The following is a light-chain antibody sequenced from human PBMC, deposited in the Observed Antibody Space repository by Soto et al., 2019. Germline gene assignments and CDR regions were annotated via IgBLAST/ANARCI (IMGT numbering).Light chain of an antibody. CDR2: ATS. V-gene: IGKV1-27*01. CDR3: QKYNSAPLT. Sequence: DVQMTQSPSSLSAFVGDRVTITCRASQGIAPYLAWFQQKPGKVPKLLIYATSTLQSGVPSRFSGSGSGTDFTLTISSLQPEDVGTYYCQKYNSAPLTGGGGTKVEIK. J-gene: IGKJ4*01. CDR1: QGIAPY.